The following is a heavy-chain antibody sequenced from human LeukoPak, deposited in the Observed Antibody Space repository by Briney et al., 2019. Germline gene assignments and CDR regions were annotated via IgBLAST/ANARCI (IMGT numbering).Heavy chain of an antibody. D-gene: IGHD6-13*01. CDR2: IYYSGST. CDR1: GGSISSGGYY. Sequence: SQTLSLTCTVSGGSISSGGYYWSWIRQHPGKGLEWIGYIYYSGSTYYNPSLKSRVTISVDTSKNQFSLKLSSATAADTAVYYCARGISSSDAFDIWGQGTMVTVSS. V-gene: IGHV4-31*03. CDR3: ARGISSSDAFDI. J-gene: IGHJ3*02.